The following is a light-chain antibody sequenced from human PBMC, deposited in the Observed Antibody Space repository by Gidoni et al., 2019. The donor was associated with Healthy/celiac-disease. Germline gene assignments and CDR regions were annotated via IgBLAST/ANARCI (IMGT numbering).Light chain of an antibody. Sequence: SYELIQPPPVSVSPGQTARITCSGDALPKQYAYWYLQKPGQAPVLVIYKDSERPSGIPERFSGSSSGTTVTLTISGVQAEDEADYYCQSADSSVVFGGGTKLTVL. CDR1: ALPKQY. CDR2: KDS. J-gene: IGLJ2*01. V-gene: IGLV3-25*03. CDR3: QSADSSVV.